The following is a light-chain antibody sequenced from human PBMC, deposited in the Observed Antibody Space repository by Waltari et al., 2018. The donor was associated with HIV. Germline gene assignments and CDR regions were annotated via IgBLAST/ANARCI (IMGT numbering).Light chain of an antibody. CDR2: DVS. V-gene: IGLV2-11*01. CDR3: CSHAGNLIFA. Sequence: QSALTQPHSVSGSPGQSLTISCTGTLSYVDTFVSWYQHHPGKAPKVIIYDVSKLPAGVPDRFSGSKSGNTAFLTISGLQAEDEADYHCCSHAGNLIFAFGTGTKVTVL. CDR1: LSYVDTF. J-gene: IGLJ1*01.